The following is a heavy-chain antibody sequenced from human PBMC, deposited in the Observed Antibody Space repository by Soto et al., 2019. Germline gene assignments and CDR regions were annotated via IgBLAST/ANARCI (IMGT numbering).Heavy chain of an antibody. V-gene: IGHV3-23*01. Sequence: EVQLLESGGGLVQPGGSLRLSCAASGFTFSSYAMSWVRQAPGKGLEWVSAISGSGGSTYYADSVKGRFTISRDNSKNTLYLQMNSLRAEDTAVYYCAKGPATVTTYYWYFDLCGRGTLVTVSS. D-gene: IGHD4-17*01. CDR1: GFTFSSYA. CDR2: ISGSGGST. CDR3: AKGPATVTTYYWYFDL. J-gene: IGHJ2*01.